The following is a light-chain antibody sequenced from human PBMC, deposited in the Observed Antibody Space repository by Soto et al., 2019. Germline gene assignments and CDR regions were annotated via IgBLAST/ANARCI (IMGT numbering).Light chain of an antibody. V-gene: IGLV1-44*01. CDR3: AAWDDSLNGLNYV. CDR2: SNN. CDR1: SSNIGSNT. Sequence: QSVLTQPRSASGTPGQRVTISCSGSSSNIGSNTVNWYQQLPGTAPKLLIYSNNQRPSGVPDRFSGSKSGTSASLAISGLQSEDEADYYCAAWDDSLNGLNYVFGPGTKFTVL. J-gene: IGLJ1*01.